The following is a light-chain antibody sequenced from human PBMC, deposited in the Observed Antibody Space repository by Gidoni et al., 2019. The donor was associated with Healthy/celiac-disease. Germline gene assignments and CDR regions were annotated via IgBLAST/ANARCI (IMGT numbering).Light chain of an antibody. CDR1: SSNIGNNY. J-gene: IGLJ1*01. V-gene: IGLV1-51*02. CDR3: GTWDSSLSVHYV. Sequence: QSVLTQPPSVSAAPGQQVPISCSGSSSNIGNNYVSWYQQLPGTAPKLLIYENNKRPSGIPDRFSGSKSGTSATLGITGLQTGDEADYYCGTWDSSLSVHYVFGTGTKVTVL. CDR2: ENN.